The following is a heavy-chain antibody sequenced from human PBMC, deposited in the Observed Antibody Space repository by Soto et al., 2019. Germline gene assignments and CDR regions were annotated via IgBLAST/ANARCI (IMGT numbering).Heavy chain of an antibody. J-gene: IGHJ4*02. Sequence: GGSLRLSCAASGFTFSSYSMNWVRQAPGKGLEWVSYISSSSSTIYYADSVKGRFTISRDNAKNSLYLQMNSLRDEDTAVYYCARGSDLIAAAGYFDYWGQGTLVTVSS. CDR2: ISSSSSTI. D-gene: IGHD6-13*01. CDR1: GFTFSSYS. V-gene: IGHV3-48*02. CDR3: ARGSDLIAAAGYFDY.